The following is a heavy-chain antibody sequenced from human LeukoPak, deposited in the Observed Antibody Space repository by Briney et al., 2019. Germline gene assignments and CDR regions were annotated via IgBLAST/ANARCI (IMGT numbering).Heavy chain of an antibody. Sequence: SETLSLTCPVSGGSISSYYWSWIRQPPGKGLEWIGYIYTSGSTNYNPSLKSRVTISVDTSKNQFSLKLSSVTAADTAVYYCARHNDRRSSSWYPYYYYMDVWGKGTTVTVSS. CDR2: IYTSGST. D-gene: IGHD6-13*01. J-gene: IGHJ6*03. CDR1: GGSISSYY. CDR3: ARHNDRRSSSWYPYYYYMDV. V-gene: IGHV4-4*09.